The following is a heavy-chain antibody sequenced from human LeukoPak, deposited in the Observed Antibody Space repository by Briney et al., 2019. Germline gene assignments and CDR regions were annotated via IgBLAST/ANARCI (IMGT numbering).Heavy chain of an antibody. CDR3: SSEYGMDV. CDR1: GFTFSSYA. V-gene: IGHV3-30-3*01. J-gene: IGHJ6*02. Sequence: GGSLRLSCAASGFTFSSYAIHWVRQAPGKGLEWLAFISYDGRNKYYADSVKGRFTISRDNSKNTLYLQMSSLRAEDTAVYYCSSEYGMDVWGQGTTVTVSS. CDR2: ISYDGRNK.